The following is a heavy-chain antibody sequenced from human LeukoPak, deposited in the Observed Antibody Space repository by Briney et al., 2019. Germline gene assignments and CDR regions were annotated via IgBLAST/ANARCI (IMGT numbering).Heavy chain of an antibody. CDR2: IIPIFGTA. Sequence: SVKVSCKASGGTFSSYAISWVRQAPGQGLEWMGGIIPIFGTANYAQKFQGRVTITADKSTSTAYMELSSLRSEDTAVYYCARDIGYGSQTPANWFDPWGQGTLVTVSS. CDR1: GGTFSSYA. D-gene: IGHD4-17*01. V-gene: IGHV1-69*06. CDR3: ARDIGYGSQTPANWFDP. J-gene: IGHJ5*02.